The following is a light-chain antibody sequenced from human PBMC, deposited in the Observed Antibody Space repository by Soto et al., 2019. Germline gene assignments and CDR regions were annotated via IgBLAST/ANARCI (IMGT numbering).Light chain of an antibody. V-gene: IGKV3-15*01. CDR1: QSLSSN. J-gene: IGKJ5*01. CDR3: QQYDNVGIT. CDR2: GAS. Sequence: EIVMTQSPATLSVSPGERATLSCRASQSLSSNLAWYQQKPGQAPRLLIYGASTRATGIPARFSGSGSGTEFTLTISSLQSEDVGTYYCQQYDNVGITFGPGTRLEIK.